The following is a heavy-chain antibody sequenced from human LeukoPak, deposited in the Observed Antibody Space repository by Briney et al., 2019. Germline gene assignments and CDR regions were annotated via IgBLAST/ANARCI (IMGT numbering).Heavy chain of an antibody. J-gene: IGHJ3*02. CDR3: ARDHPTVSDAFDI. CDR2: IYHSGST. V-gene: IGHV4-4*02. Sequence: SETLSLTCAVSGGSISNSKRWSWVRQPPGKGLEWIGEIYHSGSTNYNPSLKSRVTISVDKSKNQFSLKLSSVTAADTAVYYCARDHPTVSDAFDIWGQGTMVTVSS. D-gene: IGHD4-17*01. CDR1: GGSISNSKR.